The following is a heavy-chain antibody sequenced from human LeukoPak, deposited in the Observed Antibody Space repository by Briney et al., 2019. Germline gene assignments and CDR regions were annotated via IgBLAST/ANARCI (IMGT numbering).Heavy chain of an antibody. D-gene: IGHD2-2*01. CDR2: IGSGGSGGT. CDR1: GFTFSSYS. V-gene: IGHV3-23*01. Sequence: GGSLRLSCAASGFTFSSYSMSWVRQVPGKGLEWVSVIGSGGSGGTSYADSVRGRFTMSRDDSKNTLLLQMNSLRAEDTAVYYCAKRGCDTTTCSYYFDYWGRGTLVTVSS. CDR3: AKRGCDTTTCSYYFDY. J-gene: IGHJ4*02.